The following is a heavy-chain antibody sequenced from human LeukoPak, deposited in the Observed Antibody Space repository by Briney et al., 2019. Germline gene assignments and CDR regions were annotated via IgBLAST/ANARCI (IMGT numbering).Heavy chain of an antibody. CDR3: ARDPDYGDPY. CDR1: GFSFSDSY. V-gene: IGHV3-11*01. CDR2: ITSSGTTT. Sequence: GGSLRLFCSASGFSFSDSYMSWFRLSPEKGLEWIAYITSSGTTTEYADSVKGRFTISRVNAKNSLYLQMNSLRSEDTAVYYCARDPDYGDPYWGQGTLVTVSS. J-gene: IGHJ4*02. D-gene: IGHD4/OR15-4a*01.